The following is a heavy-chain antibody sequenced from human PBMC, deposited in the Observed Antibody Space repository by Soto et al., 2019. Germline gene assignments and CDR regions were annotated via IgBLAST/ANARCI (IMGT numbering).Heavy chain of an antibody. D-gene: IGHD6-13*01. CDR2: ISYSGST. V-gene: IGHV4-59*01. Sequence: QVQLQESGPGLVKPSETLSLTCTVSSDSISSYYWSWIRHPPGKRLEWIGYISYSGSTDYNPSLKSRVTISGDTSKNQFSLKVRSVTAADTAVYYCARGTSWQLPFDYWGQGTLVTVSS. CDR3: ARGTSWQLPFDY. J-gene: IGHJ4*02. CDR1: SDSISSYY.